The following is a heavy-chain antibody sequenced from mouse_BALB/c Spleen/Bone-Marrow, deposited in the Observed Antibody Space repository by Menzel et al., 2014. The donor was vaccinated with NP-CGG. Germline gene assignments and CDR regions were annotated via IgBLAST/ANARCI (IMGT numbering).Heavy chain of an antibody. Sequence: EVMLVESGGGLVQPGGSLKLSCAASGFDFSRYWMSWVRQAPGKGLEWIGEIKPDSSTINYTPSLKDKFIISRDNAKNTLYLQMSKVRSEDTALYYCARLYYYGLQDYWGQGTTLTVSS. CDR1: GFDFSRYW. CDR2: IKPDSSTI. J-gene: IGHJ2*01. V-gene: IGHV4-1*02. D-gene: IGHD1-1*01. CDR3: ARLYYYGLQDY.